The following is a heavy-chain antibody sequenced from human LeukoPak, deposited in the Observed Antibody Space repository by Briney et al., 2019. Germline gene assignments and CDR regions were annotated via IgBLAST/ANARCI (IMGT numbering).Heavy chain of an antibody. CDR1: GYTFTGYY. J-gene: IGHJ4*02. CDR3: ARDLGSGWIIVDY. D-gene: IGHD6-19*01. V-gene: IGHV1-2*02. Sequence: EASVKVSCKASGYTFTGYYIHWVRQAPGQGLEWMGWINPNSGGTNPAQKFQGRVTLTRDTSISTAYLELSSLRSDDTAVYYCARDLGSGWIIVDYWGQGTLATVSS. CDR2: INPNSGGT.